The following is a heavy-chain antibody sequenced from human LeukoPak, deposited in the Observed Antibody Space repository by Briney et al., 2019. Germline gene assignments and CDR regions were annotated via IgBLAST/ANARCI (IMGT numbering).Heavy chain of an antibody. CDR3: AKDVAAAAGYYFDY. CDR2: ISESGGST. Sequence: GGSLRLSCAASGFTFSSYAMSWVRQAPGKGLEWVSVISESGGSTYYADSVKGRFTISRDNSKYTLYLQMNSLRAEDTAVYYCAKDVAAAAGYYFDYWGQGTLVSVSS. V-gene: IGHV3-23*01. D-gene: IGHD6-13*01. CDR1: GFTFSSYA. J-gene: IGHJ4*02.